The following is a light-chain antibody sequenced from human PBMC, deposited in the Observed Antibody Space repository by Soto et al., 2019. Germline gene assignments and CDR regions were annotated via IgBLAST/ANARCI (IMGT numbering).Light chain of an antibody. CDR3: QQLLSYPRT. CDR2: TAS. CDR1: QDIGRY. Sequence: IQLTQSPSSLSASVGDTVTITCRASQDIGRYLAWYQQKAGEAPKLLIHTASTLQSGVPSRFSGSGSGTDFTLTIDSLQPDDFATYYCQQLLSYPRTFGQGTRLEIK. V-gene: IGKV1-9*01. J-gene: IGKJ2*01.